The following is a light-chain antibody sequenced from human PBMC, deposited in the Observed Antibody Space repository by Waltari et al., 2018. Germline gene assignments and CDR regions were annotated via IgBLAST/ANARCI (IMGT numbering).Light chain of an antibody. CDR3: QVCDNTTAI. V-gene: IGLV3-9*02. Sequence: SYDLTQPRSVSVALGEAATITWVGINLKYKRVHWYRQRTGQAHMLVIFRDDNRPAVLPGRFAASNSRNTATLNTTRAQSGDDADYCCQVCDNTTAIFGGGTKLTVL. J-gene: IGLJ2*01. CDR2: RDD. CDR1: NLKYKR.